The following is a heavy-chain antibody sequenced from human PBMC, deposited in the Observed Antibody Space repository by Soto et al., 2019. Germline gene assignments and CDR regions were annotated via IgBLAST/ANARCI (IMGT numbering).Heavy chain of an antibody. CDR2: IYYSGST. CDR3: ARVLMTTVTTFDP. CDR1: GGSVSSGSYY. J-gene: IGHJ5*02. D-gene: IGHD4-17*01. Sequence: PSETLSLTCTVSGGSVSSGSYYWSWIRQPPGKGLEWIGYIYYSGSTNYNPSLKSRVTISVDTSKNQFSLKLSSVTAADTAVYYCARVLMTTVTTFDPWGQGTLVTVLL. V-gene: IGHV4-61*01.